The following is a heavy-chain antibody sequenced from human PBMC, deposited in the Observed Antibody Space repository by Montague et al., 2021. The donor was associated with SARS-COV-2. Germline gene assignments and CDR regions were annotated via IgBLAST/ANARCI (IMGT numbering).Heavy chain of an antibody. J-gene: IGHJ4*02. D-gene: IGHD6-25*01. CDR2: IDWDDDK. CDR3: AQDRGCTHFDY. Sequence: PALVKPTQALTLTCTFSGFSLSTSGMCVSWIRQPPGKALEWLARIDWDDDKYYSTSLKTRLTITKDTSKNQVVLTMTNMDPVDTATYYCAQDRGCTHFDYWGQGTLVTVSS. CDR1: GFSLSTSGMC. V-gene: IGHV2-70*11.